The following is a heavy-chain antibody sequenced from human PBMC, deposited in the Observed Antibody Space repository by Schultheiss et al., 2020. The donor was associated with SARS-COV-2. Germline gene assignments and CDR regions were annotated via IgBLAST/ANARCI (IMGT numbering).Heavy chain of an antibody. V-gene: IGHV4-59*12. CDR2: VYYSGST. J-gene: IGHJ3*02. CDR1: GGSISSYY. CDR3: ARGFGAGPFDI. Sequence: SQTLSLTCTVSGGSISSYYWSWIRQPPGKGLEWIGYVYYSGSTNYNPSLKSRVTMSVDTSKNQFSLKLNSVTAADTAVYYCARGFGAGPFDIWGQGTTVTVSS. D-gene: IGHD3-10*01.